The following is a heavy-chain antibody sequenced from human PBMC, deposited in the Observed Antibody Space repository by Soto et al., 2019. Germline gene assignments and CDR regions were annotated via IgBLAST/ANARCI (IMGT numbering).Heavy chain of an antibody. J-gene: IGHJ4*01. Sequence: QVQLQESGPGLVKPSQTLSLTCTVSGGSISSGDYYWSWIRQPPGKGLEWIGYIYYSGSTYYNPSLKRRVTISVDTSKNQFSLKLSSVTAADTAVYYCARWIVVAPWAFDYWGHGTLVTVSS. V-gene: IGHV4-30-4*01. CDR3: ARWIVVAPWAFDY. D-gene: IGHD3-22*01. CDR1: GGSISSGDYY. CDR2: IYYSGST.